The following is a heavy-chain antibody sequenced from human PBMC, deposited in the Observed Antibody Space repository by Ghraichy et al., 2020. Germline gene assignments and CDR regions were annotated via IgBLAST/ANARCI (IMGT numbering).Heavy chain of an antibody. CDR3: ARGRIVVVPAVDYYYYMDV. Sequence: SVKVSCKASGGTFSSYAISWVRQAPGQGLEWMGGIIPIFGTANYAQKFQGRVTITADESTSTAYMELSSLRSEDTAVYYCARGRIVVVPAVDYYYYMDVWGKGTTVTVSS. V-gene: IGHV1-69*13. D-gene: IGHD2-2*01. CDR1: GGTFSSYA. J-gene: IGHJ6*03. CDR2: IIPIFGTA.